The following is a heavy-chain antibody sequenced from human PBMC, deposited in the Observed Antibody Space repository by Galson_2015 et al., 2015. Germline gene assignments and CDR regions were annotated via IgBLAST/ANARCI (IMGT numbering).Heavy chain of an antibody. CDR2: ISAYNGNT. D-gene: IGHD3-9*01. J-gene: IGHJ4*02. V-gene: IGHV1-18*01. CDR3: ARGRGFDILTGYYFSPLDY. Sequence: SVKVSCKASGYTFTSYGISWVRQAPGQGLEWMGWISAYNGNTNYAQKLQGRVTMTTDTSTSTAYMELRSLRSDDTAVYYCARGRGFDILTGYYFSPLDYWGQGTLVTVSS. CDR1: GYTFTSYG.